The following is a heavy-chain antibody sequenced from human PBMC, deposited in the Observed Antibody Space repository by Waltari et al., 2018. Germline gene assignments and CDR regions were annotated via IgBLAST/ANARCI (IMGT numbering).Heavy chain of an antibody. D-gene: IGHD3-10*01. J-gene: IGHJ4*02. CDR2: INPTSGGT. Sequence: QVQLVQSGAEVKKPGASVKVSCKASGYTFTGYYMHWVRQAPGQGLEWMGWINPTSGGTNYAQKFQGRVTMTRETSISTAYMELSRLRSDDTAVYYCARGMVQGVIIKLPFFDYWGQGTLVTVSS. V-gene: IGHV1-2*02. CDR3: ARGMVQGVIIKLPFFDY. CDR1: GYTFTGYY.